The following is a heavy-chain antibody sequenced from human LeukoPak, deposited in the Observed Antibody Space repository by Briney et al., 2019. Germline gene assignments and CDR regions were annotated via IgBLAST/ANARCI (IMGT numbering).Heavy chain of an antibody. V-gene: IGHV5-51*01. CDR3: ARRLAVAGRGYYGMDV. CDR1: GYRFASYW. D-gene: IGHD6-19*01. J-gene: IGHJ6*02. Sequence: GESLKISCKGSGYRFASYWIGWVRQMPGKGLEWMGNIYPGDSDTRYGPPFQGQVTVSADKSINTAYLQWSSLKASDSAMYYCARRLAVAGRGYYGMDVWGQGTTVTVSS. CDR2: IYPGDSDT.